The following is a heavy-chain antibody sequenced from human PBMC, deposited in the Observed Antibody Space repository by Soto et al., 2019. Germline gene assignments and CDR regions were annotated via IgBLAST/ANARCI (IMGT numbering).Heavy chain of an antibody. CDR2: IDPSDSYT. D-gene: IGHD2-2*01. Sequence: GESLKISCKGSGYSFTSYWISWVRQMPGKGLEWMGRIDPSDSYTNYSPSFQGHVTISADKSISTAYLQWSSLKAPDTAMYYCARSSLYCSSTSCYDYYGMDVWGQGTTVTVSS. J-gene: IGHJ6*02. CDR3: ARSSLYCSSTSCYDYYGMDV. V-gene: IGHV5-10-1*01. CDR1: GYSFTSYW.